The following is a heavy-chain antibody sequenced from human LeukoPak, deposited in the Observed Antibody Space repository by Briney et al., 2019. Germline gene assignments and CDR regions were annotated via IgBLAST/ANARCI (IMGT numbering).Heavy chain of an antibody. Sequence: SVKVSCKASGGTFSSYAISWVRQAPGQGLEWMGGIIPIFGIANYAQKFQGRVTITADKSTSTAYMELSSLRSEDTAVYYCARPSGYSYGEAVWFDPWGQGTLVTVSS. D-gene: IGHD5-18*01. CDR2: IIPIFGIA. J-gene: IGHJ5*02. V-gene: IGHV1-69*10. CDR1: GGTFSSYA. CDR3: ARPSGYSYGEAVWFDP.